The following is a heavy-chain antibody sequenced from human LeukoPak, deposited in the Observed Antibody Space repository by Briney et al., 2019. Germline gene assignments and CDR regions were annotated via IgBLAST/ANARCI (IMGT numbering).Heavy chain of an antibody. D-gene: IGHD4-11*01. J-gene: IGHJ4*02. Sequence: GESLKISCKGSGFTFTSDWIAWVRQMPGKGLEWMGIIYPGDSNTRYSPSFQSQLTISADQSHSPAYLPESSLKASDRAIYYCAREGLPRTYPYWGQGTLVTVSS. CDR2: IYPGDSNT. CDR3: AREGLPRTYPY. V-gene: IGHV5-51*01. CDR1: GFTFTSDW.